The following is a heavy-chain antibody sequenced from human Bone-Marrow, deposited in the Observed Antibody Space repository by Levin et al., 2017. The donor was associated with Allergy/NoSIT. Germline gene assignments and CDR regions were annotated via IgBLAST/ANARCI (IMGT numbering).Heavy chain of an antibody. CDR1: GYSFTSYW. J-gene: IGHJ4*02. CDR2: IYPGDSDT. V-gene: IGHV5-51*01. CDR3: ARTHPNCISTSCAFDY. D-gene: IGHD2-2*01. Sequence: KFGESLKISCKGSGYSFTSYWIGWVRQMPGKGLEWMGIIYPGDSDTRYSPSFQGQVTISADKSISTAYLQWSSLKASDTAMYYCARTHPNCISTSCAFDYWGQGTLVTVSS.